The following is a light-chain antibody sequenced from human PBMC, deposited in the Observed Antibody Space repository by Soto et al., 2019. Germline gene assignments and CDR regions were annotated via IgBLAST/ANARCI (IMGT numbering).Light chain of an antibody. J-gene: IGLJ1*01. CDR2: KVS. CDR1: SGDVGGYNY. Sequence: QSALTQPASVSGSPGQSITISCTGTSGDVGGYNYVSWYQQHPGTATKLMIYKVSNRPSGASNRFSGSTSGNTASLTISGLQAEDEADYYCSSYTSSSTLVFGTGTKVTVL. V-gene: IGLV2-14*01. CDR3: SSYTSSSTLV.